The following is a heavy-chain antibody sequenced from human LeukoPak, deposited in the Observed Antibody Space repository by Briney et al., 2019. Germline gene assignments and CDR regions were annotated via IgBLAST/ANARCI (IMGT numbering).Heavy chain of an antibody. CDR2: INPNSGST. CDR1: GYTFTGYY. D-gene: IGHD6-13*01. J-gene: IGHJ4*02. Sequence: ASVKVSRKASGYTFTGYYMHWVRQAPGQGLEWMGWINPNSGSTNYAQKFQGRVTMTRDTSISKAYMELSRLRSDDTAVYYCARAAAAGLWGRGTLVTVSS. V-gene: IGHV1-2*02. CDR3: ARAAAAGL.